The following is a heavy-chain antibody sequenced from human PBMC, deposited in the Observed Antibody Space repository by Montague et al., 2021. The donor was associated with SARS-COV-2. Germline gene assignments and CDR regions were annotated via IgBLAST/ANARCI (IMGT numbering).Heavy chain of an antibody. CDR3: PRQVGYCSGGNFYFYWFLDL. CDR2: IYSGGTT. CDR1: GGSISRSSYY. V-gene: IGHV4-39*01. D-gene: IGHD2-15*01. J-gene: IGHJ2*01. Sequence: SETLSLTCTVSGGSISRSSYYWGWIRQPPGKGLEWIGSIYSGGTTYYNPSLKSRVTISVDTSKSQFSLKLSSVTAADTAVYYCPRQVGYCSGGNFYFYWFLDLWGRGTLVTVSS.